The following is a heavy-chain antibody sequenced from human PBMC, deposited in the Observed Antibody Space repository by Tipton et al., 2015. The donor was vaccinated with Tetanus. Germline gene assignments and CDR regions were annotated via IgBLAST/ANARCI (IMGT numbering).Heavy chain of an antibody. D-gene: IGHD3-22*01. CDR1: GFTFSSYG. Sequence: SLRLSCAASGFTFSSYGMHWVRQAPGKGLEWVAVIWSDGSNTYYADSVRGRFTISRDNSKNTLYLQMNSLRAEDTAVYYCARSYDSSGYPGYWGQGTLVTVSS. CDR3: ARSYDSSGYPGY. V-gene: IGHV3-33*01. J-gene: IGHJ4*02. CDR2: IWSDGSNT.